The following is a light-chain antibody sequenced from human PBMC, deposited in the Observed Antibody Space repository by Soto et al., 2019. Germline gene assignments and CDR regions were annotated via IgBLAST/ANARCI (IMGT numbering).Light chain of an antibody. CDR2: EAS. CDR1: QSISSW. CDR3: QQYNIYPWT. J-gene: IGKJ1*01. Sequence: DIQMTQSPSTLSASVGDRVTLTCRASQSISSWLAWFQQKPGKAPKLLIYEASSLESGVPSRFSGSGSGTDFTLTISRLQPDDFATYYCQQYNIYPWTFGQGTKVEIK. V-gene: IGKV1-5*03.